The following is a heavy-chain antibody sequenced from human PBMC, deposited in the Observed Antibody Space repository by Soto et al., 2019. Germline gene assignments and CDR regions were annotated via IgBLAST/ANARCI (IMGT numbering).Heavy chain of an antibody. J-gene: IGHJ5*02. Sequence: GGSLRPSCAASGFTLSSYSMNWVRQAPGKGLEWVSYISSSSSTIYYTDSVKGRFTISRDNAKNSLYLQMNSLRAEDTAVYYCARAKGCSGGSCYPDWFDPWGQGTLVTVSS. D-gene: IGHD2-15*01. CDR2: ISSSSSTI. CDR3: ARAKGCSGGSCYPDWFDP. CDR1: GFTLSSYS. V-gene: IGHV3-48*01.